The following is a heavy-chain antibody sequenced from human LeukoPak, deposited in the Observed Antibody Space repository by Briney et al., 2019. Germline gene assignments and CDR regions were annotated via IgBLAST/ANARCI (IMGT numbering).Heavy chain of an antibody. J-gene: IGHJ5*02. CDR2: IYYSGST. CDR1: GGPISSYY. Sequence: PSETLSLTCTVSGGPISSYYWSWIRQPPGKGLEWIGYIYYSGSTNYNPSLKSRVTISVDTSKNQFSLKLSSVTAADTAVYYCARGKPDILTADPWGQGTLVTVSS. CDR3: ARGKPDILTADP. V-gene: IGHV4-59*01. D-gene: IGHD3-9*01.